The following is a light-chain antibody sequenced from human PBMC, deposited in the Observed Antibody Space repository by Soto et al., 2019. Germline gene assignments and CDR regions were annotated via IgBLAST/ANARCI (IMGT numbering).Light chain of an antibody. CDR3: QQYNNWPRT. CDR1: QSVASN. J-gene: IGKJ1*01. V-gene: IGKV3-15*01. Sequence: EIVMTQSPVTLSLSPGDRATLSCRASQSVASNLAWFQQKPGQAPRLHIYGASATATGIPARFSGSGSGTDFTLTISSLQSEDFAVYYCQQYNNWPRTFGQGTKVEIK. CDR2: GAS.